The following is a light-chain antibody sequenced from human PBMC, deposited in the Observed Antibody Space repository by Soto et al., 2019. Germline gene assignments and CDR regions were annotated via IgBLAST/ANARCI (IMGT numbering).Light chain of an antibody. Sequence: DIQMTQSPSSLSASVGDRVSITCRASQSIGTYLNWFQQKPGEAPNLLIYAASSLHSGVPSRFSGGGSGTDFILTTSRVQLEVFATYYCQQSYDHPVTFGQGARLEMK. V-gene: IGKV1-39*01. CDR2: AAS. CDR1: QSIGTY. J-gene: IGKJ5*01. CDR3: QQSYDHPVT.